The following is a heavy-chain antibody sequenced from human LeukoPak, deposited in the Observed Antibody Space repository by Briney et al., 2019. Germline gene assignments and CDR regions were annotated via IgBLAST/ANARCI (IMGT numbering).Heavy chain of an antibody. CDR2: ISAYNGNT. J-gene: IGHJ6*03. CDR1: GYTFTSYG. D-gene: IGHD3-3*01. V-gene: IGHV1-18*01. CDR3: ARDAEWFEGYYMDV. Sequence: ASVKVSCKASGYTFTSYGISWVRQAPGQGLEWMGWISAYNGNTNYAQKLQGRVTMTTDTSTSTAYMELRSLRSDDTVVYYCARDAEWFEGYYMDVWGKGTTVTVSS.